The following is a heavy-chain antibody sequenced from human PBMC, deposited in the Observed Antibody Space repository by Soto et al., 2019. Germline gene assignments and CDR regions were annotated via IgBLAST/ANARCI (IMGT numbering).Heavy chain of an antibody. CDR1: GFTFSSYS. J-gene: IGHJ6*02. V-gene: IGHV3-21*01. CDR3: AREGVVPAAMGRPYYYYGMDV. CDR2: ISSSSSYI. Sequence: GGSLRLSCAASGFTFSSYSMNWVRQAPGKGLEWVSSISSSSSYIYYADSVKGRFTISRDNAKNSLYLQMNSLRAEDTAVYYCAREGVVPAAMGRPYYYYGMDVWGQGTTVTVSS. D-gene: IGHD2-2*01.